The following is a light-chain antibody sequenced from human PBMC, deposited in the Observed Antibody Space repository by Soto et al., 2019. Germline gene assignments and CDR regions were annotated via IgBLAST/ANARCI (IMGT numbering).Light chain of an antibody. V-gene: IGKV3-11*01. CDR1: QSVDRY. Sequence: EVVLTQSPDTLSLSPGEKATLSCRASQSVDRYLAWYQQKRGQAPRLLIYGASTRATGVAARFTGSGSATEFSLTITSLEPEDFAVYYCQQRDKWPSTFGQGTKVEIK. CDR3: QQRDKWPST. J-gene: IGKJ2*02. CDR2: GAS.